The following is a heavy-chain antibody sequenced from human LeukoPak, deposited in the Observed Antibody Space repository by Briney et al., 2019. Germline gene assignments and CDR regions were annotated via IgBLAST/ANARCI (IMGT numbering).Heavy chain of an antibody. CDR2: IYYSGST. D-gene: IGHD2-2*02. CDR1: GGSISSSSYY. Sequence: SETLSLTCTVSGGSISSSSYYWGWIRQPPGKGLEWIGYIYYSGSTNYNPSLKSRVTISVDTSKNQFSLKLSSVTAADTAVYYCARETPRYQLLYSFREDYMDVWGKGTTVTVSS. CDR3: ARETPRYQLLYSFREDYMDV. J-gene: IGHJ6*03. V-gene: IGHV4-61*01.